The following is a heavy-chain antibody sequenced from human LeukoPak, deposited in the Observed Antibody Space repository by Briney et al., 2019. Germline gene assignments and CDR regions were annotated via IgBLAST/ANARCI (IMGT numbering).Heavy chain of an antibody. J-gene: IGHJ3*02. V-gene: IGHV4-59*01. Sequence: SETLSLTCTASGGSTSSYYWSWIRQPPGKGLEWSGYIYYSGSTNYNPSLKSRVTISVDTSKNQFSLKLSSVTAADTALYYCAKVYGGNQLGAFDIWGQGTMVTVSS. CDR2: IYYSGST. CDR1: GGSTSSYY. CDR3: AKVYGGNQLGAFDI. D-gene: IGHD4-23*01.